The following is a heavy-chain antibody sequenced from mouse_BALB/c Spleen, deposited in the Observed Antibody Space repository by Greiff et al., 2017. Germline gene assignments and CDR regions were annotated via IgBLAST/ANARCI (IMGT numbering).Heavy chain of an antibody. CDR3: TRGGEQAWFAY. CDR2: IDPETGGT. Sequence: VQLQQSGAELVRPGASVTLSCKASGYTFTDYEMHWVKQTPVHGLEWIGAIDPETGGTAYNQKFKGKATLTADKSSSTAYMELRSLTSEDSAVYYCTRGGEQAWFAYWGQGTLVTVAA. CDR1: GYTFTDYE. V-gene: IGHV1-15*01. J-gene: IGHJ3*01.